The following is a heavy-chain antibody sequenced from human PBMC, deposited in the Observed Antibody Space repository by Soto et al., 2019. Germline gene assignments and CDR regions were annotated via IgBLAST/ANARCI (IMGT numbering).Heavy chain of an antibody. CDR2: VHYSGST. D-gene: IGHD1-26*01. CDR1: GGSISGSY. CDR3: ARGSWTNDY. V-gene: IGHV4-59*01. J-gene: IGHJ4*02. Sequence: SETLSLTYIVSGGSISGSYWSWIRQPPGKGLEWIGYVHYSGSTNYNPSLKSRVTVSVDTSKNQFSLRLSSVTAADTAVYYCARGSWTNDYWGQGTMVTVSS.